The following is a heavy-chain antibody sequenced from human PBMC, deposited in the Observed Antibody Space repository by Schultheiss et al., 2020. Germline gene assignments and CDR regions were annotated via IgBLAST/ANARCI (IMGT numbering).Heavy chain of an antibody. D-gene: IGHD3-9*01. J-gene: IGHJ6*02. CDR2: ISSNGGST. CDR1: GFTFSSSW. V-gene: IGHV3-64*01. CDR3: ARGDDMDGMDV. Sequence: GGSLRLSCAASGFTFSSSWMHWVCQAPGKGLEYVSAISSNGGSTYYANSVKGRFTISRDNSKNTLYLQMGSLRAEDMAVYYCARGDDMDGMDVWGQGTTVTVSS.